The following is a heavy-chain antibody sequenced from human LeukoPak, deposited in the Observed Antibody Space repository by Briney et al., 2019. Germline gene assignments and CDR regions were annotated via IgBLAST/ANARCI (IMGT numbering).Heavy chain of an antibody. D-gene: IGHD5-24*01. CDR1: GFTFSSYG. Sequence: RSLRLSCAASGFTFSSYGMHWVRLAPGKGLAWVAVIWINGSNKYYADSVKGRFTISRDNSKNTLYLQMNSLRAEDTAVYYCAKSRRWLQFCDSWGQGTLLTVSS. CDR2: IWINGSNK. V-gene: IGHV3-33*06. CDR3: AKSRRWLQFCDS. J-gene: IGHJ4*02.